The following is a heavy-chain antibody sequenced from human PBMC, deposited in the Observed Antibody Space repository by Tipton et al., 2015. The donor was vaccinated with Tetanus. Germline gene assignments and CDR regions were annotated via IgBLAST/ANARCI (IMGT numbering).Heavy chain of an antibody. CDR3: ARSGGGTRVYYAIAF. V-gene: IGHV1-69*06. D-gene: IGHD3-22*01. CDR2: IIPIFGTI. Sequence: QLVQSGAEVKKPGSSVKVSCKTSGGSFSTYITSWVRQAPGQGLEWMGGIIPIFGTITYAQKFQGRVTITADRSTNTAYMELNSLTSEDTAVYYCARSGGGTRVYYAIAFWGQGTLVTVSS. CDR1: GGSFSTYI. J-gene: IGHJ4*02.